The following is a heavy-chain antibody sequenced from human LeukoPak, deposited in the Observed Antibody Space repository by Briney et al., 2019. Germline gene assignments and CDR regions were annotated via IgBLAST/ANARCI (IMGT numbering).Heavy chain of an antibody. CDR3: ARDKGGIEDYGMDV. CDR1: GFTFSSYG. CDR2: IWYDGSNK. D-gene: IGHD1-26*01. V-gene: IGHV3-33*01. Sequence: GGSLRLSCAASGFTFSSYGMHWVRQAPGKGLEWVAVIWYDGSNKYYADSVKGRFTISRDNSKNTLYLQMNSLRAEDTAVYYCARDKGGIEDYGMDVWGQGTTVTVSS. J-gene: IGHJ6*02.